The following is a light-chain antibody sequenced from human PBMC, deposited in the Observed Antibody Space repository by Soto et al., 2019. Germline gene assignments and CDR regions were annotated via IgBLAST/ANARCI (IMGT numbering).Light chain of an antibody. CDR2: FNDDGTH. Sequence: QSVLTQPPSASASLGASVKLTCTLSNGHSTFAIAWHQQQPEKGPRFLMKFNDDGTHKKGDGIHDRFSGSSSGAERYLTISNLQSDDEADYYCQTWDTDPLFGGGTKLTVL. V-gene: IGLV4-69*01. CDR3: QTWDTDPL. J-gene: IGLJ2*01. CDR1: NGHSTFA.